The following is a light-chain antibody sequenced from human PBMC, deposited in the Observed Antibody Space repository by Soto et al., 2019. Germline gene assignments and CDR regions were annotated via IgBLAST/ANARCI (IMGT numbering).Light chain of an antibody. CDR3: QQYYSVPWT. Sequence: DIVMTQSPDSLAVSLGERATINCKSSQSVFYSSGNRNYLAWYQQKPGQPPKLLIYWASTRESGVPDRFSGSGSGTDFTLTISSLQAEDVAVYYCQQYYSVPWTFGQGTKVGIK. CDR2: WAS. V-gene: IGKV4-1*01. CDR1: QSVFYSSGNRNY. J-gene: IGKJ1*01.